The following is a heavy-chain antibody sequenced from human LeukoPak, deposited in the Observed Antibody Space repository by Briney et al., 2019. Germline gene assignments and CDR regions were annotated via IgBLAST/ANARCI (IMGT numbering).Heavy chain of an antibody. V-gene: IGHV4-34*01. D-gene: IGHD6-25*01. J-gene: IGHJ5*02. Sequence: SETLSLTCAVYGGSFSGYYWSWIRQPPGKGLEWIGEINHSGSTNYNPSLKSRVTISVDTSKNQFSLKLSSVTAADTAVYYCATLSSAAVTAYGNWFDPWGQGTLVTVSS. CDR3: ATLSSAAVTAYGNWFDP. CDR2: INHSGST. CDR1: GGSFSGYY.